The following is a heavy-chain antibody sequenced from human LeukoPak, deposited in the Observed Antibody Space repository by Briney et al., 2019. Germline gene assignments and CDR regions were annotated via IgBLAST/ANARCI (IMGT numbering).Heavy chain of an antibody. CDR1: GFTFSSYD. CDR2: IGTAGDT. Sequence: GGSLRLSCAASGFTFSSYDMHRVRQATGKGLEWVSAIGTAGDTYYPGSVKGRFTISRENAKNSLYLQMNSLRAGDTAVYYCARGGSVQWELFNWGQGTLVTVSS. J-gene: IGHJ4*02. CDR3: ARGGSVQWELFN. D-gene: IGHD1-26*01. V-gene: IGHV3-13*01.